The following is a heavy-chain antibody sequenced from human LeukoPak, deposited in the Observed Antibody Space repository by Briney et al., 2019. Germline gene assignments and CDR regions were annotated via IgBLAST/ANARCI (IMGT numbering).Heavy chain of an antibody. V-gene: IGHV3-7*03. D-gene: IGHD6-19*01. Sequence: PGGSLRLSCAASGFTFSSYWMSWVRQAPGKGLEWVANMKQDGSERYYVDSVKGRFTISRDNAKNSLYLQLYSLRAEDTAVYYCAKESYSSGWYLNHFDYWGQGTLVTVSS. CDR1: GFTFSSYW. J-gene: IGHJ4*02. CDR3: AKESYSSGWYLNHFDY. CDR2: MKQDGSER.